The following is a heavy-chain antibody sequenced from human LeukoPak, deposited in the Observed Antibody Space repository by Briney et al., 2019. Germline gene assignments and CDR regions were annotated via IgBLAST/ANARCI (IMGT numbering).Heavy chain of an antibody. J-gene: IGHJ4*02. CDR3: ARDDGSVMGVIDY. CDR1: GYTFTSYY. CDR2: INPSGCST. Sequence: GASVKVSCKASGYTFTSYYMHWVGQAPGQGREGMGIINPSGCSTSYAQQFQRRVTMTRDMSTSTVYMELSSLRSEDTAVYYCARDDGSVMGVIDYWGQGTLVTVSS. D-gene: IGHD1-26*01. V-gene: IGHV1-46*01.